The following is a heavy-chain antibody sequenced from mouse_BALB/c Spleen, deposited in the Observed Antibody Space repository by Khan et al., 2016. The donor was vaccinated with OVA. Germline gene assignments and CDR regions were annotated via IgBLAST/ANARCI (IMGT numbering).Heavy chain of an antibody. CDR1: GLNIKDTY. Sequence: ELVESGATVKLSCTASGLNIKDTYMHWLKQWPEQGLEWIGKIDSPTGNTIYDPKFQGKTTITADTSPNTAYLQLSSLPSEDTAVYYCARVARKWGKGTTLIVSS. V-gene: IGHV14-3*02. CDR2: IDSPTGNT. J-gene: IGHJ2*01. CDR3: ARVARK.